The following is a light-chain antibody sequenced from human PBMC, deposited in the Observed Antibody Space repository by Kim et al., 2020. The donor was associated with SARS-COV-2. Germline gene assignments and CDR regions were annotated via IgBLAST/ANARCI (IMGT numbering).Light chain of an antibody. J-gene: IGKJ2*01. CDR3: QQYGIAPPYT. V-gene: IGKV3-20*01. Sequence: SPGERATPSCRASQSVCSNCLAWYQQKPGQAPRLLIYSASTRATAIPDRFSGSGSGTDFTLSISRLEPEDSAVYYCQQYGIAPPYTFGQGTKLEI. CDR2: SAS. CDR1: QSVCSNC.